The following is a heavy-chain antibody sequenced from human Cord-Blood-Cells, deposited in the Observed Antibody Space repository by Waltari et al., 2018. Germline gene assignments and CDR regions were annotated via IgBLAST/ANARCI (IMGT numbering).Heavy chain of an antibody. CDR3: ARGRVYCSSTSCYYYYGMDV. J-gene: IGHJ6*02. Sequence: QVQLQQWGAGLLKPSETLSLTCAVYGGSFSGYYWSWIRQPPGKGVEWIGEINHSGSTNYNPSLKSRVTISVDTSKNQFSLKLSSVTAADTAVYYCARGRVYCSSTSCYYYYGMDVWGQGTTVTVSS. D-gene: IGHD2-2*01. CDR1: GGSFSGYY. CDR2: INHSGST. V-gene: IGHV4-34*01.